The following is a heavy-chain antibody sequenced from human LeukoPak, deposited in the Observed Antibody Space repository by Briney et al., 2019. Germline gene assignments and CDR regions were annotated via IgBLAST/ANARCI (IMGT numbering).Heavy chain of an antibody. J-gene: IGHJ6*02. D-gene: IGHD4-17*01. CDR2: TSDSGVTT. CDR3: AKSRGQYGDYLFYYYGMDV. Sequence: PGGSLRLSCAASGFTFSSCAMSWVRQAPGKGLEWVSGTSDSGVTTYHADSVKGRFTISRDNSKNTLYLQMNSLRAEDTALYYCAKSRGQYGDYLFYYYGMDVWGQGTTVTVSS. V-gene: IGHV3-23*01. CDR1: GFTFSSCA.